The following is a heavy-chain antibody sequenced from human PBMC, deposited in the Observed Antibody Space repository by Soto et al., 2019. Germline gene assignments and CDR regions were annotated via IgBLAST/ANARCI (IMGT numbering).Heavy chain of an antibody. CDR3: APLSVSLSGPYGIHV. CDR1: GYSVTSSDYY. CDR2: MFYSGLT. V-gene: IGHV4-39*01. D-gene: IGHD2-15*01. Sequence: PSETLSLTCSASGYSVTSSDYYWAWIRQPPGKGLEWIGSMFYSGLTYYNPSLKSRVTLSVDTSKNQFSVRLNSVTAADTAVYYCAPLSVSLSGPYGIHVWGQGTTVTVSS. J-gene: IGHJ6*02.